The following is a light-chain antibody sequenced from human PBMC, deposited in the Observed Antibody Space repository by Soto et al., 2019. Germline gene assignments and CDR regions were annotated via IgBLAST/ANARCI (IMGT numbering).Light chain of an antibody. V-gene: IGLV2-8*01. CDR1: SSDVGYYYY. Sequence: QSALTQPPSASGSPGQSVTISCTGTSSDVGYYYYVSWYQQHPGKAPKLLIFEVNKRPSGVPDRFSGSKSGNTASLTVSGLQAEDEADYYCSSYAGSNTVVFGGGTKVTVL. CDR2: EVN. CDR3: SSYAGSNTVV. J-gene: IGLJ2*01.